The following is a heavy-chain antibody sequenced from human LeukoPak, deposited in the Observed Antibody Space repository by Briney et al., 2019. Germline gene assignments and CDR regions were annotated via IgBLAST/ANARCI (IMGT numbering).Heavy chain of an antibody. V-gene: IGHV4-59*01. CDR2: IYYSGST. D-gene: IGHD3-10*01. Sequence: PSETLSLTCTVSGGSISSYYWSWIRQPPGKGLEWIGYIYYSGSTNYNPSLKSRVTISVDTSKNQFSLKLSSVTAADTAVYYCVTGFQYGLRGVPYFYYLHVWGKGTAVTVSS. J-gene: IGHJ6*03. CDR1: GGSISSYY. CDR3: VTGFQYGLRGVPYFYYLHV.